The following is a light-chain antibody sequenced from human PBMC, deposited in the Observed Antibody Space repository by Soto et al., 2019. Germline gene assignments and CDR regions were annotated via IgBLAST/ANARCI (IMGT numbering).Light chain of an antibody. CDR1: SSDVGGYNY. J-gene: IGLJ1*01. CDR3: SSYAGSLYV. V-gene: IGLV2-8*01. Sequence: QSALTQPPSASGSPGQSVTISCTGTSSDVGGYNYVSWYQQHPGKAPKLMIYEVSKRPSAVPDRFSGSKSGNTASLTVSGLQAEDESDYYCSSYAGSLYVYGTRTKLTVL. CDR2: EVS.